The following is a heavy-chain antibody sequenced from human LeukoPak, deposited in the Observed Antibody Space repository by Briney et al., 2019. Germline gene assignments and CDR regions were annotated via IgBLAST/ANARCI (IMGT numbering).Heavy chain of an antibody. CDR1: GGSFSGYY. CDR3: ARQIDYYDSSGYYYLYYYYMDV. D-gene: IGHD3-22*01. J-gene: IGHJ6*03. V-gene: IGHV4-59*01. Sequence: SETLSLTCAVYGGSFSGYYWSWIRQPPGKGLEWIGYIYYSGSTNYNPSLKSRVTISVDTSKNQFSLKLSSVTAADTAVYYCARQIDYYDSSGYYYLYYYYMDVWGKGTTVTVSS. CDR2: IYYSGST.